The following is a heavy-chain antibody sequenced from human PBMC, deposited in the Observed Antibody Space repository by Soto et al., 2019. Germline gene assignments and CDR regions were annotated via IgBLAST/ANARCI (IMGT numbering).Heavy chain of an antibody. CDR2: ISSLSNHI. J-gene: IGHJ4*02. D-gene: IGHD4-17*01. V-gene: IGHV3-21*01. CDR3: ARDEYGDCFAY. CDR1: GLSFSSYS. Sequence: EVQLVESGGGLVKPGGSLRLSCAASGLSFSSYSMNWVRQAPGRGLEWVSSISSLSNHIYYADSVKGRFTISRDNAKNSLYLQMNSLRAEDTAVYYCARDEYGDCFAYWGQGTLVTVSS.